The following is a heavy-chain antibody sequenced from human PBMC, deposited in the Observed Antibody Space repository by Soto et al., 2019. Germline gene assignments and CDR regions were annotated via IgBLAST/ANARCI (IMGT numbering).Heavy chain of an antibody. Sequence: PGGSLRLSCAASGFTFSSYGMHWVRQAPGKGLEWVAVIWYDGSNKYYADSVKGRFTISRDNSKNTLYLQMNSLRAEDTAVYYCAKDGLYSYGSDYWGQGTLVTVSS. V-gene: IGHV3-33*06. CDR1: GFTFSSYG. J-gene: IGHJ4*02. CDR3: AKDGLYSYGSDY. CDR2: IWYDGSNK. D-gene: IGHD5-18*01.